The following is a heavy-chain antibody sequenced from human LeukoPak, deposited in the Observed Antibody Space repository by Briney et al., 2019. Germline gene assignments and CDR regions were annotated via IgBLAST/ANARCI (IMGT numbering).Heavy chain of an antibody. D-gene: IGHD6-13*01. CDR1: GYTFTSYD. J-gene: IGHJ6*02. CDR2: MNPNSGNT. CDR3: ARGEAAAGLYYYYGMDV. Sequence: GASVKVSCKASGYTFTSYDINWVRQATGQGLEWMGWMNPNSGNTGYAQKFQGRVTMTRNTSISTAYMELSSLRSEGTAVYYCARGEAAAGLYYYYGMDVWGQGTTVTVSS. V-gene: IGHV1-8*01.